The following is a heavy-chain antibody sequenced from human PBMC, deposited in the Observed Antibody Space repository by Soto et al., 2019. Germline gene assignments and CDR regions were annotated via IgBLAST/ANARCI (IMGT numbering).Heavy chain of an antibody. J-gene: IGHJ4*02. CDR3: ARGTYFDY. Sequence: QVQLVQSGAEVKKPGASVKVSCKASGYTLNTYGITWVRQAPGQGLEWMGWISANNDHTNYAQKLQGRVTMTSDTSTSTAYMELRSLTSDYTAVYCCARGTYFDYCGQGTPVTVSS. CDR2: ISANNDHT. CDR1: GYTLNTYG. V-gene: IGHV1-18*01.